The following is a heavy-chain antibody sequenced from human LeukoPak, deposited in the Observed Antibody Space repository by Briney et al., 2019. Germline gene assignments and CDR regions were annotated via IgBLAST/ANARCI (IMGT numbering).Heavy chain of an antibody. D-gene: IGHD1-7*01. CDR3: AKDRSGGTRKFDY. Sequence: GGSLRLSCAAAGFTFSSYAMSWVRQAPGKGLEWVSTISGSGGGTYYADSVKGRFTISRDNSKNMLYLQMNSLRAEDTAVYYCAKDRSGGTRKFDYWGQGTLVTVSS. J-gene: IGHJ4*02. CDR2: ISGSGGGT. CDR1: GFTFSSYA. V-gene: IGHV3-23*01.